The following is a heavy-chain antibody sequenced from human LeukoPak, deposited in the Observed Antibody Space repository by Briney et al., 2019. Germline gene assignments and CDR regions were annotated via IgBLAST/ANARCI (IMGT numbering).Heavy chain of an antibody. CDR2: IWSDGLNK. CDR3: ARNSAARFYYYYYMDV. CDR1: GFTFSSYG. V-gene: IGHV3-33*01. J-gene: IGHJ6*03. Sequence: PGRSLRLSCAASGFTFSSYGMHWVRQAPGKGLEWVAVIWSDGLNKDYADSVKGRFTISRDNSKNTLYLQMNTLRSEDTALYYCARNSAARFYYYYYMDVWGKGTTVTVSS. D-gene: IGHD2-15*01.